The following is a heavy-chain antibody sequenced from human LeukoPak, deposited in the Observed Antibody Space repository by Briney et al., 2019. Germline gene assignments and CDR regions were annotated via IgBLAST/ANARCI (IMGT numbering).Heavy chain of an antibody. CDR1: GYTFTSYG. CDR3: ATLRSSPRGHYYYYGMDV. Sequence: ASVKVSRKASGYTFTSYGISWVRQAPGQGLEWMGWISAYNGNTNYAQKLQGRVTMTTDTSTSTAYMELSSLRSEDTAVYYCATLRSSPRGHYYYYGMDVWGQGTTVTVSS. V-gene: IGHV1-18*01. CDR2: ISAYNGNT. J-gene: IGHJ6*02. D-gene: IGHD1-26*01.